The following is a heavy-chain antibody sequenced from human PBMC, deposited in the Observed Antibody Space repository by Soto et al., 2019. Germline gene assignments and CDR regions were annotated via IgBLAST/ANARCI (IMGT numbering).Heavy chain of an antibody. CDR2: INHSGST. V-gene: IGHV4-34*01. J-gene: IGHJ4*02. D-gene: IGHD1-26*01. CDR3: AATTRY. Sequence: PSETLSLTCAVYGGSFSGYYWSWIRQPPGKGLEWIGEINHSGSTNYNPSLKSRVTMSIDTSQNQVSLKLTSVTTADTAVYYCAATTRYWGQGTLVTVS. CDR1: GGSFSGYY.